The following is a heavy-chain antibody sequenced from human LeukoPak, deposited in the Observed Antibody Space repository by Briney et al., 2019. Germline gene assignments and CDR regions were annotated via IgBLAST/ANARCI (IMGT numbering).Heavy chain of an antibody. CDR2: ISGSGGST. CDR1: GFTFSSYA. CDR3: AKDLLYCSSTSCSDFDY. V-gene: IGHV3-23*01. D-gene: IGHD2-2*01. J-gene: IGHJ4*02. Sequence: GGSLRLSCAASGFTFSSYAMSWVRQAPGKGLEWVSAISGSGGSTYYADSVKGRFTISRDNSKNTLYLQMNSLRAEDTAVYYCAKDLLYCSSTSCSDFDYWGQGTLVTVSS.